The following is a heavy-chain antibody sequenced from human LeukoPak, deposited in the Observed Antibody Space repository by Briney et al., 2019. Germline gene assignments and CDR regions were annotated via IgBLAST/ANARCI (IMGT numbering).Heavy chain of an antibody. CDR1: GGSISSYY. CDR2: IYYSGST. CDR3: ASRLRDGFDY. V-gene: IGHV4-59*08. J-gene: IGHJ4*02. D-gene: IGHD5-24*01. Sequence: SETLSLTCTVSGGSISSYYWSWIRQPPGKGLEWIGYIYYSGSTNYNPSLKSRVTMSVDTSKNQFSLKLSSVTAADTAVYYCASRLRDGFDYWGQGTLVTVSS.